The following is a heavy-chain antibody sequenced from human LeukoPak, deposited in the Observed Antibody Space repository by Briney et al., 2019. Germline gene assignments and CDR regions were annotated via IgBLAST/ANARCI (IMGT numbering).Heavy chain of an antibody. CDR1: GFTFSSYG. D-gene: IGHD4-17*01. Sequence: GGSLRLSCAASGFTFSSYGMSWVRQAPGKGLEWVAVISYDGSNKYYADSVKGRFTISRDNSKNTLYLQMNSLRAEDTAVYYCARGYGDSPEYFQHWGQGTLVTVSS. J-gene: IGHJ1*01. CDR3: ARGYGDSPEYFQH. V-gene: IGHV3-30*03. CDR2: ISYDGSNK.